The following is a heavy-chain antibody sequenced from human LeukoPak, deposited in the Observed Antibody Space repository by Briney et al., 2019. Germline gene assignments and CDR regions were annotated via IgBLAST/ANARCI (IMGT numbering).Heavy chain of an antibody. CDR2: ISAYNGNT. V-gene: IGHV1-18*04. CDR3: AREAAAAAGKYYYYGMDV. CDR1: GYTFTGYY. J-gene: IGHJ6*02. D-gene: IGHD6-13*01. Sequence: ASVKVSCKASGYTFTGYYLHWVRQAPGQGLEWMGWISAYNGNTNYAQKLQGRVTMTTDTSTSTAYMELRSLRSDDTAVYYCAREAAAAAGKYYYYGMDVWGQGTTVTVSS.